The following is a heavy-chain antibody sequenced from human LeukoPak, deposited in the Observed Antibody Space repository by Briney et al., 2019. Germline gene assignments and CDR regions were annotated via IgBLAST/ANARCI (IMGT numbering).Heavy chain of an antibody. CDR1: GGSISSYY. J-gene: IGHJ5*02. D-gene: IGHD6-13*01. CDR3: ARAGNIAAAGTVGNNWFDP. CDR2: INHSGST. Sequence: SETLSLTCTVSGGSISSYYWSWIRQPPGKGLEWIGEINHSGSTNYNPSLKSRVTISVDTSKNQFSLKLSSVTAADTAVYYCARAGNIAAAGTVGNNWFDPWGQGTLVTVSS. V-gene: IGHV4-34*01.